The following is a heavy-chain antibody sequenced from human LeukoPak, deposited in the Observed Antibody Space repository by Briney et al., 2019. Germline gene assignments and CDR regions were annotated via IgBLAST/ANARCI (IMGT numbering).Heavy chain of an antibody. V-gene: IGHV3-48*03. CDR3: ARAYAPMDY. CDR2: ISSSGSNI. J-gene: IGHJ4*02. D-gene: IGHD2-8*01. Sequence: GGSLRLSCAASGFTFSTYEMNWVRQAPGKGLEWVSYISSSGSNIYYADPVKVRFTISRDNAKNSLYLQMNSLRAEDTAVYYCARAYAPMDYWGQGTLVTVSS. CDR1: GFTFSTYE.